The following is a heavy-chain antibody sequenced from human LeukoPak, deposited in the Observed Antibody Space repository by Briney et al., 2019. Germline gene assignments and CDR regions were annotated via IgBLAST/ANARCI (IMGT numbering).Heavy chain of an antibody. CDR1: GYIFTSYG. CDR3: ARDSLIPPARSLDY. V-gene: IGHV1-18*01. D-gene: IGHD2-2*01. J-gene: IGHJ4*02. Sequence: ASVKVSCKASGYIFTSYGISWVRQAPGQGLEWMGWSSYNGNTNYAQNLQGRVTMTTGTSTSTAYMELRSLRSDDTAAYYCARDSLIPPARSLDYWGQGTLVTVSS. CDR2: SSYNGNT.